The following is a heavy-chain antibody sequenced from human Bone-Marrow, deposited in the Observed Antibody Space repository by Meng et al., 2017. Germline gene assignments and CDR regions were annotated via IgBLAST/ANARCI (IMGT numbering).Heavy chain of an antibody. Sequence: GESLKISCKGSGYSFTSYWIGWVRQMPGKGLEWMGIIYPGDSDTRYSPYFQGQVTISADKSISTAYLQWSSLESSDTAMYYCASKSDQYYYASSGYYWNAFDIWGQGTMVTVSS. CDR3: ASKSDQYYYASSGYYWNAFDI. CDR1: GYSFTSYW. J-gene: IGHJ3*02. CDR2: IYPGDSDT. V-gene: IGHV5-51*01. D-gene: IGHD3-22*01.